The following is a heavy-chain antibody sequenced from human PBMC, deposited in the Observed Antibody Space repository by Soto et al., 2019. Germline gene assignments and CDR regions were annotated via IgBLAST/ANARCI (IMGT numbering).Heavy chain of an antibody. CDR3: AILCLVYDYYDFWSGYYSSYMDV. D-gene: IGHD3-3*01. CDR1: GFTFSSYA. V-gene: IGHV3-23*01. CDR2: ISGSGGST. Sequence: GGSLRLSCAASGFTFSSYAMSWVRQAPGKGLEWVSAISGSGGSTYYADSVKGRFTISRDNSKNTLYLQMNSLRAEDTAVYYCAILCLVYDYYDFWSGYYSSYMDVLGKGTTVTVSS. J-gene: IGHJ6*03.